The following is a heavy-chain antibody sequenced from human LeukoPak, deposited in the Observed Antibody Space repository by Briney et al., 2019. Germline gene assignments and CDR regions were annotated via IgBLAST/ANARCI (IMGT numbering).Heavy chain of an antibody. CDR1: GGSISSSSYY. J-gene: IGHJ4*02. Sequence: SETLSLTCTVSGGSISSSSYYWGWIRQPPGKGLEWIGSIYYSGSTYYNPSLKSRVTISVDTSKNQFSLQLSSVTAADTAVYYCAATNYGDYYVDFDYWGQGTLVTVSS. CDR3: AATNYGDYYVDFDY. D-gene: IGHD4-17*01. V-gene: IGHV4-39*01. CDR2: IYYSGST.